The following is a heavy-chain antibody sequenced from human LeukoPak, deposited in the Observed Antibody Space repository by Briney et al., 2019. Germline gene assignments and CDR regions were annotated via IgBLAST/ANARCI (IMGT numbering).Heavy chain of an antibody. CDR3: ARLPIITMILDY. CDR1: GGSISSSSYY. CDR2: IYYSGST. D-gene: IGHD3-22*01. V-gene: IGHV4-39*01. Sequence: PSETLSLTCTVSGGSISSSSYYWGWIRQPPGKGLEWIGSIYYSGSTYYNPSLKSQVTISVDTSKNQFSLKLSSVTAADTAVYYCARLPIITMILDYWGQGTLVTVSS. J-gene: IGHJ4*02.